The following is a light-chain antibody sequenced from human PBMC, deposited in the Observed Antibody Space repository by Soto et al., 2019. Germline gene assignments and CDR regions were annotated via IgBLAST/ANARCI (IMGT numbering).Light chain of an antibody. V-gene: IGKV3-20*01. CDR1: QSVRNSY. J-gene: IGKJ2*01. CDR3: QQYGSSPYT. CDR2: GAS. Sequence: EILLTQSPGTLSLSPGERATLSCRASQSVRNSYLAWYQQKPGQAPRLLIYGASGRATGIPDRFSGSGSGTDFTLNISRLAHEDFAVYYCQQYGSSPYTFGQGTKLEI.